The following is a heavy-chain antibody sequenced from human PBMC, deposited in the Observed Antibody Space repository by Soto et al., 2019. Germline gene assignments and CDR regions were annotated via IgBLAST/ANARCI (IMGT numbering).Heavy chain of an antibody. CDR2: IWYDGSNK. V-gene: IGHV3-33*01. D-gene: IGHD6-19*01. CDR1: GFTFSSYG. Sequence: GGSLRLSCAASGFTFSSYGMHWVRQAPGKGLEWVAVIWYDGSNKYYADSVKGRFTISRDNSKNTLYLQMNSLRAEDTAVYYCARAEVGSSGWYFSDYRGQGTLVTVSS. J-gene: IGHJ4*02. CDR3: ARAEVGSSGWYFSDY.